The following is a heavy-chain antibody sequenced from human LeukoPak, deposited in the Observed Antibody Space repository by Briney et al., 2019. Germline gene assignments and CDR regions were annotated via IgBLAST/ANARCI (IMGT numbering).Heavy chain of an antibody. D-gene: IGHD6-19*01. CDR2: IYWDDDK. V-gene: IGHV2-5*02. CDR3: AHMRGRAVAVAMFRYFDY. J-gene: IGHJ4*02. Sequence: ESGPTLVNPTQTLTLTCTFSGFSLSTSGVGVGWIRQPPGKALEWLALIYWDDDKRYSPSLKSRLTITKDTSKNQVVLTMTNMDPVDTATYYCAHMRGRAVAVAMFRYFDYWGQGTLVTVSS. CDR1: GFSLSTSGVG.